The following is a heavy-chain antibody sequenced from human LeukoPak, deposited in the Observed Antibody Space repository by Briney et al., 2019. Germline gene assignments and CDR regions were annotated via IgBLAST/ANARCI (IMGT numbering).Heavy chain of an antibody. J-gene: IGHJ5*02. CDR3: AKDCCSGGSCNWFDP. CDR1: GFTFSGYG. V-gene: IGHV3-30*18. CDR2: ISYDGSNK. Sequence: PGGSLRLSCAASGFTFSGYGIHWVRQAPGKGLEWVAVISYDGSNKYYADSVKGRFTISRDNSKNTLYLQMNSLRAEDTAVYYCAKDCCSGGSCNWFDPWGQGTLVTVSS. D-gene: IGHD2-15*01.